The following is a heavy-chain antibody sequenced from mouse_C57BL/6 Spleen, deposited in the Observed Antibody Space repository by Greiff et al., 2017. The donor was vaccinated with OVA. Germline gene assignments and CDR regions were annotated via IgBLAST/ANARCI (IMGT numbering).Heavy chain of an antibody. J-gene: IGHJ3*01. CDR3: TREVGGGFAY. V-gene: IGHV1-15*01. CDR2: IDPETGGT. CDR1: GYTFTDYE. Sequence: VQRVESGAELVRPGASVTLSCKASGYTFTDYEMHWVKQTPVHGLEWIGAIDPETGGTAYNQKFKGKAILTADKSSSTAYMELRSLTSEDSAVYYCTREVGGGFAYWGQGTLVTVSA.